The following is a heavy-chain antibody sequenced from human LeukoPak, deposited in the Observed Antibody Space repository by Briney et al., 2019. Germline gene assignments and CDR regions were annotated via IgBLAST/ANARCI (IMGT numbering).Heavy chain of an antibody. CDR1: GFTFSTYA. CDR2: ISSSSSYI. V-gene: IGHV3-21*01. CDR3: AATARGDLNAFDI. Sequence: GGSLRLSCAASGFTFSTYAMTWVRQAPGKGLEWVSSISSSSSYIYYADSVKGRFTISRDNAKNSLYLQMNSLRAEDTAVYYCAATARGDLNAFDIWGQGTMVTVSS. D-gene: IGHD3-10*01. J-gene: IGHJ3*02.